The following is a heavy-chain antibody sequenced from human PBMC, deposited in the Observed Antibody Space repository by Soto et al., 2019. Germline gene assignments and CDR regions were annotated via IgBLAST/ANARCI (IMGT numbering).Heavy chain of an antibody. CDR3: ARHYYGSGRYYYYGMDV. D-gene: IGHD3-10*01. CDR2: IIPIFGTA. CDR1: GGTFSSYA. Sequence: ASVKVSCKASGGTFSSYAISWVRQAPGQGLEWMGGIIPIFGTANYAQKFQGRVTITADESTSTAYMELSSLRSEDTAVYYCARHYYGSGRYYYYGMDVWGQGTTVTVS. V-gene: IGHV1-69*13. J-gene: IGHJ6*02.